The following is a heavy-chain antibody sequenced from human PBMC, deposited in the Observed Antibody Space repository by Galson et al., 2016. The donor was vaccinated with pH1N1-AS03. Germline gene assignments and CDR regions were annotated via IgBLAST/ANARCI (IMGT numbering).Heavy chain of an antibody. J-gene: IGHJ3*02. V-gene: IGHV3-15*01. CDR1: GFTFSNAW. Sequence: SLRLSCAASGFTFSNAWMTWVRQVPGKGLEWVGRIKSKIDGGTTDYAASIKGRFTISRDDSKNTLYLQMNSLKLEDTAVYYCSTWQYCGRSGYHDARGYFHAAIDIWGRGTMVTVSS. CDR3: STWQYCGRSGYHDARGYFHAAIDI. D-gene: IGHD2-21*01. CDR2: IKSKIDGGTT.